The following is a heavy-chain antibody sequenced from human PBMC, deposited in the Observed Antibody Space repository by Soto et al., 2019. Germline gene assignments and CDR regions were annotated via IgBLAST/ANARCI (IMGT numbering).Heavy chain of an antibody. CDR1: GGTFNTYA. V-gene: IGHV1-69*19. J-gene: IGHJ4*02. CDR2: ISPMFGAA. Sequence: QVQLVQSGAEMQKPGSSVKVSCQSSGGTFNTYAMNWVRQAPGQGPEWMGDISPMFGAANYAPKFQGRVTITADESTGTSYMQLSSLTSEDTALYFCAREVQVHTPAFVYWGQGPLVTVSS. CDR3: AREVQVHTPAFVY. D-gene: IGHD3-10*01.